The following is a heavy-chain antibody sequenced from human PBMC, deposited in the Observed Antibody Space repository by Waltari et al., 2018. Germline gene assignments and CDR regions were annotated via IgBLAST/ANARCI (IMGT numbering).Heavy chain of an antibody. J-gene: IGHJ1*01. D-gene: IGHD6-13*01. Sequence: QVQLVQSGAEVKKPGSSVKVSCKASGGTFSSYAISWVRQAPVQGRGWMGGIIPIFGTANYAQKFQGRVTITADESTSTAYMELSSLRSEDTAVYYCARVYYSSSWYVQGDAEYFQHWGQGTLVTVSS. V-gene: IGHV1-69*12. CDR1: GGTFSSYA. CDR2: IIPIFGTA. CDR3: ARVYYSSSWYVQGDAEYFQH.